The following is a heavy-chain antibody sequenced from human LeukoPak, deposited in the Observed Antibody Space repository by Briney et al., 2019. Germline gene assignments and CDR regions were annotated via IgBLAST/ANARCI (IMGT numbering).Heavy chain of an antibody. CDR3: VKLIGDESF. CDR2: ISASGGTT. V-gene: IGHV3-23*01. J-gene: IGHJ4*02. Sequence: GGSLRLSCAASGLTFSSYAMSWVRQAPGKGLEWVSSISASGGTTNYADSVKGRFTISRDNSKNTLYLQMNSLRVEDKAVYYCVKLIGDESFWGQGTLVTVSP. D-gene: IGHD7-27*01. CDR1: GLTFSSYA.